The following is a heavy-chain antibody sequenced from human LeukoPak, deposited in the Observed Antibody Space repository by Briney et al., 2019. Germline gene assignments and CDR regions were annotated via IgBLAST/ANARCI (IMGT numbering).Heavy chain of an antibody. CDR2: ISYSGGST. CDR1: GFTFSGYA. D-gene: IGHD6-19*01. Sequence: PGGSLRLSCAASGFTFSGYAMNWVRQAPGKRLEWVSIISYSGGSTYYADSVKGRFTISRDNSKNTLYLQMNSLRAEDTAVYYCAKGVAVAERSYYFDYWGQGTLVTISS. V-gene: IGHV3-23*01. CDR3: AKGVAVAERSYYFDY. J-gene: IGHJ4*02.